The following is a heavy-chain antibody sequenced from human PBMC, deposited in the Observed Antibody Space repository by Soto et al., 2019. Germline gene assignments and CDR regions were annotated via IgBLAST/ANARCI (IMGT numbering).Heavy chain of an antibody. CDR3: ARELFGRSVWFDP. Sequence: SETLSLTCTVSGGSISSSSYYWGWIRQPPGKGLEWIGSIYYSGSTYYNPSLKSRVTISVDTSKNQFSLKLNSVTAADTAVYYCARELFGRSVWFDPWGQGTLVTVSS. CDR1: GGSISSSSYY. CDR2: IYYSGST. V-gene: IGHV4-39*07. D-gene: IGHD3-10*01. J-gene: IGHJ5*02.